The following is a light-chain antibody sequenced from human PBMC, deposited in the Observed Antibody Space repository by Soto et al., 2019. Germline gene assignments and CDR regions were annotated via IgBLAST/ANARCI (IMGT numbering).Light chain of an antibody. CDR2: GAS. J-gene: IGKJ1*01. CDR1: QRVGSN. V-gene: IGKV3-15*01. Sequence: EIVMTQSPATLSVSPGERATLSCRASQRVGSNLAWYQQKPGQAPRLLVYGASTRATGIPVRYSGSGSGTEFTLTITSLQSEDVAVYYCQQYNNWPWTFAQGTKVEIK. CDR3: QQYNNWPWT.